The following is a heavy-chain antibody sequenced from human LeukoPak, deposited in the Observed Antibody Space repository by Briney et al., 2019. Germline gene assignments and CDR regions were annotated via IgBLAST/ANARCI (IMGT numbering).Heavy chain of an antibody. CDR3: TRGPIQLWPYYGMDV. Sequence: GSLRLSCTASGFTFGDHAMSWVRQAPGKGLEWVGFIRSKAYGGTTEYAASVKDRFTISRDDSKSIAYLQMNSLKTEDTAVYYCTRGPIQLWPYYGMDVWGQGTTVTVSS. CDR1: GFTFGDHA. CDR2: IRSKAYGGTT. J-gene: IGHJ6*02. V-gene: IGHV3-49*04. D-gene: IGHD5-18*01.